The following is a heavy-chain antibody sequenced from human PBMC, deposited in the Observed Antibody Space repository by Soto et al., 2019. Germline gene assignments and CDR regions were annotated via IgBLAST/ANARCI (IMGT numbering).Heavy chain of an antibody. CDR1: GYTFTSYD. Sequence: ASVKVSCKASGYTFTSYDINWVRQATGQGLEWMGWMNPNSGNTGYAQKFQGRVTMTRNTSISTAYMELSSLRSEDTAVYYCARGQWCGGDCYYYYYYGMDVWGQGTTVTVSS. V-gene: IGHV1-8*01. D-gene: IGHD2-21*02. CDR3: ARGQWCGGDCYYYYYYGMDV. CDR2: MNPNSGNT. J-gene: IGHJ6*02.